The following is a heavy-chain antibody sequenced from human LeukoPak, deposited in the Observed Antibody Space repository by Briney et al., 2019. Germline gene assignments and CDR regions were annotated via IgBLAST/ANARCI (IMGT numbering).Heavy chain of an antibody. V-gene: IGHV4-38-2*02. Sequence: PSETLSLTCSVSGYSISSAYYWGWIRQPPGKGLEWIGTMYHSGSTNYNPSLKSRVTISVDTSKNQFSLKLSSVTAADTAVYYCARDRPDSSSWWTPDYWGQGTLVTVSS. CDR2: MYHSGST. CDR1: GYSISSAYY. D-gene: IGHD6-13*01. CDR3: ARDRPDSSSWWTPDY. J-gene: IGHJ4*02.